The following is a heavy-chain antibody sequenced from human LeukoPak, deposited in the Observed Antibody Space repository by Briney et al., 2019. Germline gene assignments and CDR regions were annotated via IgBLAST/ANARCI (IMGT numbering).Heavy chain of an antibody. Sequence: SVKVACKASGGTFSSDAISWVRQAPGQGLEWMGGIIPIFGTANYAQKFQGRVTITTDESTSTAYMELSSLRSEDTAVYYCARGEIAAAGTGDYWGQGTLVTVSS. CDR3: ARGEIAAAGTGDY. CDR1: GGTFSSDA. CDR2: IIPIFGTA. D-gene: IGHD6-13*01. J-gene: IGHJ4*02. V-gene: IGHV1-69*05.